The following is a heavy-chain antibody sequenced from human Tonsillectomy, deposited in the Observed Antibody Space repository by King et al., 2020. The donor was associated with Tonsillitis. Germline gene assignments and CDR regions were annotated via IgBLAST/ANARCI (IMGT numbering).Heavy chain of an antibody. Sequence: VQLQESGPGLVKPSETLSLTCTVSGYSISSNYYWGWIRQPPGKGLEWIGSIYHSGSTYYNPSLKSRVTISVDTSKSQFSLNLSPVTAADTAVYYCARGGGDSLERLFDPWGQGTLVTVSS. CDR1: GYSISSNYY. D-gene: IGHD4-17*01. CDR2: IYHSGST. J-gene: IGHJ5*02. CDR3: ARGGGDSLERLFDP. V-gene: IGHV4-38-2*02.